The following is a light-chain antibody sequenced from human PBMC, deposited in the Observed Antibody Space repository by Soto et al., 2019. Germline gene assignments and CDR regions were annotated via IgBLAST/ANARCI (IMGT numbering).Light chain of an antibody. J-gene: IGKJ1*01. CDR2: AAS. CDR1: QSISSY. Sequence: DIQMTQSPSSLSASVGDTVTIACRASQSISSYLNWYQQKPGKAPKLLIYAASSLQSGVPSRFSGSGSGTDFTLTISSLQPEDVATYYCQQSYSTPRTFGQGTKVDIK. V-gene: IGKV1-39*01. CDR3: QQSYSTPRT.